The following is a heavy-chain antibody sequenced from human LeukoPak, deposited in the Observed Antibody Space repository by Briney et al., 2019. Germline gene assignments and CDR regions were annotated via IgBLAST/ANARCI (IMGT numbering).Heavy chain of an antibody. CDR2: ISSSSSTI. D-gene: IGHD3-3*01. CDR3: ARDRNDFWSGLVTPGDAFDI. J-gene: IGHJ3*02. Sequence: PGGSLRLSCAASGFTFSSYSMTWVRQAPGKGLEWVSYISSSSSTIYYADSVKGRFTISRDNAKNSLYLQMNSLRDEDTAVYYCARDRNDFWSGLVTPGDAFDIWGQGTMVTVSS. CDR1: GFTFSSYS. V-gene: IGHV3-48*02.